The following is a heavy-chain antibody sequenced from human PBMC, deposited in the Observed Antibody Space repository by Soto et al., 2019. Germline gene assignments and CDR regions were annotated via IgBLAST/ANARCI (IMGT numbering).Heavy chain of an antibody. V-gene: IGHV3-73*01. CDR1: GFTFSGSA. D-gene: IGHD6-6*01. Sequence: GVSMRLSCAASGFTFSGSAMHWVRQVSGKGLEWVGRIRSKANSYATAYAASVKGRFTISRDDSKNTAYLQMNSLKTEDTAVYYCTRHSAAEYSSSSWGQGTLVTVSS. CDR3: TRHSAAEYSSSS. CDR2: IRSKANSYAT. J-gene: IGHJ4*02.